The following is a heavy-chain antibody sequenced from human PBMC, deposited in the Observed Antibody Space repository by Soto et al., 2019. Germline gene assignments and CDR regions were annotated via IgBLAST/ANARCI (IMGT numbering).Heavy chain of an antibody. CDR3: AKSDYYDTSGYSPQGMDV. Sequence: PGGSLRLSCAASGFTFSSYAMSWVRQAPGKGLEWVSAISGSGGSTYYADSVKGRFTISRDNSKNTLYLQMNSLRAEDTAVYYCAKSDYYDTSGYSPQGMDVWGQGTTVTVSS. J-gene: IGHJ6*02. V-gene: IGHV3-23*01. CDR2: ISGSGGST. D-gene: IGHD3-22*01. CDR1: GFTFSSYA.